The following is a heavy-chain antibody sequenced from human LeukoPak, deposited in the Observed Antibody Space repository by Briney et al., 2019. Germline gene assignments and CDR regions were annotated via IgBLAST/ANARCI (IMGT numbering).Heavy chain of an antibody. D-gene: IGHD3-22*01. CDR3: ARVPYYYDSSGYGGEYAFDI. J-gene: IGHJ3*02. CDR1: GGSVSSGSYY. Sequence: SETLSLTCTVSGGSVSSGSYYWSWIRQPPGKGLEWIVYIYYSGSTNYNPSLKSRVTISVDTSKNQFSLKLSSVTAADTAVYYCARVPYYYDSSGYGGEYAFDIWGQGTMVTVSS. CDR2: IYYSGST. V-gene: IGHV4-61*01.